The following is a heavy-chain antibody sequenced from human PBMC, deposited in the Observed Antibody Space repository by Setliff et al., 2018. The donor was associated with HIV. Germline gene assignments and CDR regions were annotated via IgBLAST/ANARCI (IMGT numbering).Heavy chain of an antibody. V-gene: IGHV4-34*01. Sequence: TSETLSLTCAVYGGSLSGYYWSWIRQPPGKGLEWFGEINHSGSTNYNPSLKSRVTISVDTSKNQFSLKLSSATAADTAVYYCARRHHDASGFYNSWGQGVLVTVSS. J-gene: IGHJ4*02. D-gene: IGHD1-1*01. CDR3: ARRHHDASGFYNS. CDR2: INHSGST. CDR1: GGSLSGYY.